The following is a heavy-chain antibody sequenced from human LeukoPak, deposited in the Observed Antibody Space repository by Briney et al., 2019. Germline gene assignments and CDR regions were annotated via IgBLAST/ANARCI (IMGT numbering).Heavy chain of an antibody. V-gene: IGHV3-21*01. CDR2: ISSSSSYI. CDR3: ARHWGLLNPFDY. CDR1: GFTFSSYS. Sequence: GGSLRLSCAASGFTFSSYSMNWVRQAPGKGLEWVSSISSSSSYIYYADSVKGRFTISRDNAKNSLYLQMNSLRAEDTAVYYCARHWGLLNPFDYWGQGTLVTVSS. D-gene: IGHD7-27*01. J-gene: IGHJ4*02.